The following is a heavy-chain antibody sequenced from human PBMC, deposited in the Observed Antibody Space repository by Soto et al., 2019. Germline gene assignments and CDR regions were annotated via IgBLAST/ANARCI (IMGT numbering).Heavy chain of an antibody. D-gene: IGHD6-13*01. Sequence: RASVKVSWKASGYTFTSYGISWVRQAPGQGLEWMGWISAYNGNTNYAQKLQGRVTMTTDTSTSTAYMELRSLRSDDTAVYYCARVIAEAGSLPQDFDYWGQGTLVTVYS. CDR2: ISAYNGNT. CDR1: GYTFTSYG. V-gene: IGHV1-18*01. CDR3: ARVIAEAGSLPQDFDY. J-gene: IGHJ4*02.